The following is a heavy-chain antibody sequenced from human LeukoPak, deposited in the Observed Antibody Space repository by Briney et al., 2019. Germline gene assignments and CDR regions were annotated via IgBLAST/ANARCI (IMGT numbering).Heavy chain of an antibody. D-gene: IGHD4/OR15-4a*01. CDR3: ARGDDDGDRNYLDA. J-gene: IGHJ4*02. CDR2: ISGSGSTT. Sequence: GGSLRLSCAASGFPFSSYAMSCLRQAPGKGLESVSAISGSGSTTYYADSVKGRFTISRDNDKNSLDLQMNKLRAEETVVYYGARGDDDGDRNYLDAWGQGTLVTVSS. V-gene: IGHV3-23*01. CDR1: GFPFSSYA.